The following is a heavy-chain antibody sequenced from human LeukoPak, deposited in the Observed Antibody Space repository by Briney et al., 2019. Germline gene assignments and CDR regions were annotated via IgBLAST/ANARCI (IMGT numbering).Heavy chain of an antibody. J-gene: IGHJ4*02. D-gene: IGHD4-23*01. CDR2: IYYSGNT. CDR1: GGSIGSSYYY. V-gene: IGHV4-39*01. Sequence: SETLSLTCTVSGGSIGSSYYYWGWIRQPPGRGLEWIGSIYYSGNTYYNPSLKSRVTISVDTSKNQFSLKLSSVTAADTAVYYCARRRTATVDFDYWGQGTLVTVSS. CDR3: ARRRTATVDFDY.